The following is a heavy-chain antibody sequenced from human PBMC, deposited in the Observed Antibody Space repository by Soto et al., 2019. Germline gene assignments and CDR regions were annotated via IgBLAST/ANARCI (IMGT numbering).Heavy chain of an antibody. D-gene: IGHD4-17*01. CDR2: IYWDDDK. V-gene: IGHV2-5*02. Sequence: YGPTLVNPTQTLTLTCTFSGFSLSTSGVGVGWIRQPPGKALEWLALIYWDDDKRYSPSLKGSLTITKDTSKNQEDLTMTNMDHADTAPYHCVLSGYGRREVFDIWGQGTMVYVS. J-gene: IGHJ3*02. CDR3: VLSGYGRREVFDI. CDR1: GFSLSTSGVG.